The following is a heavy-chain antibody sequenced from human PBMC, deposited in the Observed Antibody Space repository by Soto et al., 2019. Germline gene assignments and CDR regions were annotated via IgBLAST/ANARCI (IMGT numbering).Heavy chain of an antibody. Sequence: GESLKISCKSYGYSFTSYWIGWVRPMPGKGLEWMGIIYPGDSDTRYSPSFQGQVTISADKSISTAYLQWSSLKASDTAMYYCVRHPERVLRDYYYGMDVWGQGTTVTVS. CDR2: IYPGDSDT. V-gene: IGHV5-51*01. CDR3: VRHPERVLRDYYYGMDV. CDR1: GYSFTSYW. J-gene: IGHJ6*02. D-gene: IGHD2-8*01.